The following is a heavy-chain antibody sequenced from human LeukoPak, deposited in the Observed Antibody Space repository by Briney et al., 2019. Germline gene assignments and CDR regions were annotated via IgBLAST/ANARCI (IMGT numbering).Heavy chain of an antibody. V-gene: IGHV4-34*01. J-gene: IGHJ4*02. Sequence: SETLSLTCAVYGGSFSGYYWSWIRQPPGKGLEWIGEINHSGSTNYNPSLKSRVTISVDTSKNQFSLKLSSVTAADTAVYYCARSHMITFGGVIDFDYWGQGTLVTVSS. CDR2: INHSGST. CDR3: ARSHMITFGGVIDFDY. D-gene: IGHD3-16*02. CDR1: GGSFSGYY.